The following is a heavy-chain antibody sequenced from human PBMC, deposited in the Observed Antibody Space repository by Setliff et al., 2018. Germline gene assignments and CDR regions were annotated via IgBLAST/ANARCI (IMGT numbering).Heavy chain of an antibody. CDR2: ISYDGSNK. J-gene: IGHJ4*02. CDR1: GFTFSSYA. Sequence: GGSLRLSCAASGFTFSSYAMHWVRQAPGRGLEWVAVISYDGSNKYYTDSVKGRFTISRDNSKNTLYLQMNGLRAEDTAVYYCAREGSSAWYGGGVDYWGQGTLVTVSS. D-gene: IGHD6-19*01. V-gene: IGHV3-30*10. CDR3: AREGSSAWYGGGVDY.